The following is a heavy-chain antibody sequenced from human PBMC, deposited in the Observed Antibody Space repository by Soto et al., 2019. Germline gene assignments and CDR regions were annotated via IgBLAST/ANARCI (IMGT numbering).Heavy chain of an antibody. CDR3: AKQGGLLWFGELLAFSDY. V-gene: IGHV3-23*01. J-gene: IGHJ4*02. CDR1: GFTFSSYA. D-gene: IGHD3-10*01. CDR2: ISGSGGST. Sequence: GGSLRLSCAASGFTFSSYAMSWVRQAPGKGLEWVSAISGSGGSTYYADSVKGRFTISRDNSKNTLYLQMNSLRAEDTAVYYCAKQGGLLWFGELLAFSDYWGQGTLVTVSS.